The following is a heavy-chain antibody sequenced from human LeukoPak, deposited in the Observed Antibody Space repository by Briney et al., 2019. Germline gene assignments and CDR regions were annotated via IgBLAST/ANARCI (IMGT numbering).Heavy chain of an antibody. CDR2: IYYSGST. J-gene: IGHJ3*02. CDR1: GGSISSSSYY. V-gene: IGHV4-39*07. Sequence: PSETLSLTCTVSGGSISSSSYYWGWIRQPPGKGLEWIGGIYYSGSTYYNPSLKSRVTISVDTSKNQFSLKLSSVTAADTAVYYCAKDRIAGFRSNAFDIWGQGTMVTVSS. CDR3: AKDRIAGFRSNAFDI. D-gene: IGHD6-13*01.